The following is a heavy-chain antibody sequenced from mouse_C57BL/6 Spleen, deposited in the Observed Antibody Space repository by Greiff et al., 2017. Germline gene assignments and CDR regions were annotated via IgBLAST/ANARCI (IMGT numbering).Heavy chain of an antibody. CDR2: IDPTSGGT. D-gene: IGHD1-1*01. Sequence: QVQLQQPGAELVKPGASVKLSCKASGYTFTSYWMHWVKQRPGQGLEWIGRIDPTSGGTKYNQKFKGKATLTVDKPSSTAYMQLSSLTSEDSAVXYCSRAYYDSSHPAWFAYWGQGTLVTVSA. CDR1: GYTFTSYW. CDR3: SRAYYDSSHPAWFAY. V-gene: IGHV1-62-3*01. J-gene: IGHJ3*01.